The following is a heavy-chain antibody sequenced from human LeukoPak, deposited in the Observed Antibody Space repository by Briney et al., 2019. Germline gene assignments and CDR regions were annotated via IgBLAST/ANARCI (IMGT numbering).Heavy chain of an antibody. CDR2: ISAYHGNT. CDR1: GYTFTSYG. Sequence: ASVKVSCKASGYTFTSYGFSWVRQAPGQGREWMGWISAYHGNTNYAQRVQGRVTMTTDTSTSTAYMELRSLRSDDTAVYYCARDSGYCSGGSCYTGNDFNGFDIWGQGTMVTVSS. CDR3: ARDSGYCSGGSCYTGNDFNGFDI. D-gene: IGHD2-15*01. J-gene: IGHJ3*02. V-gene: IGHV1-18*01.